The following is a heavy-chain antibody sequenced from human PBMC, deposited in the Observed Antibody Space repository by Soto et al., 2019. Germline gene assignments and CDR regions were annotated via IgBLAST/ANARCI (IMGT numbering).Heavy chain of an antibody. V-gene: IGHV3-30*18. CDR2: ISYDGSNK. Sequence: SLRLSCAASGFTFSSYGMHWVRQAPGKGLEWVAVISYDGSNKYYADSVKGRFTISRDNSKNTLYLQMNSLRAEDTAVYYCAKSPLVVVAATGYMDVWGQGTTVTGSS. CDR1: GFTFSSYG. CDR3: AKSPLVVVAATGYMDV. J-gene: IGHJ6*02. D-gene: IGHD2-15*01.